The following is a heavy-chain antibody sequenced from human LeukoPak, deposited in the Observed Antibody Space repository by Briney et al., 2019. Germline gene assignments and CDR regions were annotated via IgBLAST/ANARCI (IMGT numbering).Heavy chain of an antibody. Sequence: ASVKVSCTVSGYTLTQLSMHWLRQAPGKGLEWMGNFDPGDAETIYAQKFQGRLTMTEDRSTDTAYMELSSLRSEDTAVYYCATGKRSNDAFDIWGQGTLVTVSS. V-gene: IGHV1-24*01. CDR3: ATGKRSNDAFDI. CDR1: GYTLTQLS. D-gene: IGHD1-1*01. CDR2: FDPGDAET. J-gene: IGHJ3*02.